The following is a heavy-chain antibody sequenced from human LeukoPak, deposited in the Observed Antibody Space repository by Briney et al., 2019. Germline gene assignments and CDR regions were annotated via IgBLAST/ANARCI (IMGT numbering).Heavy chain of an antibody. D-gene: IGHD3-9*01. V-gene: IGHV3-66*01. Sequence: GGSLRLSCAASGFTVSSNYMSWVRRAPGKGLEWVSVIYSGGSTYYADSVKGRFTISRDNSKNTLYLQMNSLRAEDTAVYYCARFTEYYDILTGYYSNSYFDYWGQGTLVTVSS. CDR1: GFTVSSNY. CDR2: IYSGGST. J-gene: IGHJ4*02. CDR3: ARFTEYYDILTGYYSNSYFDY.